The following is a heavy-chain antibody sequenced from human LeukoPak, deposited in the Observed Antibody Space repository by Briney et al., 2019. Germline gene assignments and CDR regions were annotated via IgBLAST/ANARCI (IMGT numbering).Heavy chain of an antibody. CDR1: GFTFSSHW. D-gene: IGHD1-26*01. CDR2: IKEDGSEK. CDR3: VRSGGY. J-gene: IGHJ4*02. V-gene: IGHV3-7*05. Sequence: GGSLRLSCAASGFTFSSHWMNWVRQAPGKGLEWVANIKEDGSEKYYVDSVKGRFTISRDNAKNSLCLQMNSLRAEDTAIYYCVRSGGYWGQGTLVIVPP.